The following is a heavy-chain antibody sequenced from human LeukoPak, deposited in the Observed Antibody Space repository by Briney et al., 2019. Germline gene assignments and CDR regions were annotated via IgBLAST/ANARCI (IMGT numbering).Heavy chain of an antibody. CDR1: GYTFTGYY. D-gene: IGHD1-26*01. V-gene: IGHV1-2*02. CDR2: INPNSGGT. Sequence: GASVKVSCKASGYTFTGYYMHRVRQAPGQGLEWMGWINPNSGGTNYAQKFQGRVTMTRDTSISTAYMELSRLRSDDTAVYYCARDRSRGSPEYFQHWGQGTLVTVSS. CDR3: ARDRSRGSPEYFQH. J-gene: IGHJ1*01.